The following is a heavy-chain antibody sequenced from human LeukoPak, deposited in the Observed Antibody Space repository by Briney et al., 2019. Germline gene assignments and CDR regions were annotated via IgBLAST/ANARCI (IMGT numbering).Heavy chain of an antibody. CDR1: GYTFTSYG. V-gene: IGHV1-18*01. Sequence: ASVKVSCKASGYTFTSYGISWVRQAPGQGLEWMGWISAYNGNTNYAQKLQGRVTMTRDTSTSTVYTELSGLRSGDTAVYYCARRTDGYHYFDYWGQGTLVTVSS. CDR2: ISAYNGNT. CDR3: ARRTDGYHYFDY. J-gene: IGHJ4*02. D-gene: IGHD5-12*01.